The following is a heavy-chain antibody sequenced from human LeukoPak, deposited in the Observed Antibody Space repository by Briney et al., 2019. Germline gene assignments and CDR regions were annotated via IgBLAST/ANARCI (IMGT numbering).Heavy chain of an antibody. CDR2: INPTGTGT. CDR3: ARYHSVGDIAWWFDP. J-gene: IGHJ5*02. Sequence: GASVKVSCKASGYTFINNRMHWVRQAPGQGLERIGLINPTGTGTLYAQKFQGRVTMTRDMSTSTDYMELSSLRSEDTAVYYCARYHSVGDIAWWFDPWGQGTLVTVSS. D-gene: IGHD3-10*01. V-gene: IGHV1-46*01. CDR1: GYTFINNR.